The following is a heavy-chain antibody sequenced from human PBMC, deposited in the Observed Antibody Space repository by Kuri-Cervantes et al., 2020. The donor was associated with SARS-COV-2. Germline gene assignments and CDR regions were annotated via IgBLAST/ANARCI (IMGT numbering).Heavy chain of an antibody. V-gene: IGHV3-30*03. D-gene: IGHD1-26*01. Sequence: LSLTCAASGFTFSSYGMHWVRQAPGKGLEWVAVISYDGSNKYYADSVKGRFTISRDNSRNTLYLQMNSLRAEDTAVYYCARAFLRGGSDYWGQGTLVTVS. CDR2: ISYDGSNK. CDR1: GFTFSSYG. CDR3: ARAFLRGGSDY. J-gene: IGHJ4*02.